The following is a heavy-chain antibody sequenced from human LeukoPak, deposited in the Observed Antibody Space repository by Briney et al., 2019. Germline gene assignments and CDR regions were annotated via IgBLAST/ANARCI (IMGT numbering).Heavy chain of an antibody. J-gene: IGHJ4*02. CDR2: IYDSGIT. V-gene: IGHV3-53*01. CDR1: GFTVSTNY. CDR3: AKGDFWSGYYNNPFFDN. Sequence: GGSLRLSCAASGFTVSTNYMSWVRQAPGKGLEWVSVIYDSGITYYADSVKGRFSIFRDNSKNTLYLQMNGLRAEDTAAYHCAKGDFWSGYYNNPFFDNWGRGTLVTVSS. D-gene: IGHD3-3*01.